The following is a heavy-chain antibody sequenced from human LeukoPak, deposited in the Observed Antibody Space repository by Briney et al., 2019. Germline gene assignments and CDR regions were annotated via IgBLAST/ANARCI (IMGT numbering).Heavy chain of an antibody. J-gene: IGHJ4*02. V-gene: IGHV3-48*01. CDR1: GFTFSSYS. CDR2: ISSSSSTI. Sequence: PGGSLRLSCAASGFTFSSYSMNWVRQAPGKGLEWVSYISSSSSTIYYADSVKGRFTISRDNAKNSLYLQMNSLRAEDTAVYYCATDYDFWSGYPDYWGQGTLVTVSS. CDR3: ATDYDFWSGYPDY. D-gene: IGHD3-3*01.